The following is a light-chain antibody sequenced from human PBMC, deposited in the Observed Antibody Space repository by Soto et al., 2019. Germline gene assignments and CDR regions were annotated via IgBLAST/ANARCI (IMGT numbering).Light chain of an antibody. CDR3: QQSYSTPPGT. V-gene: IGKV3-20*01. J-gene: IGKJ1*01. CDR2: SES. Sequence: EIVLTQSPGTLSLSPGERATLSCRASQSVSNNYLAWYQQKTGQAPRLLIYSESSRATGIPDRFSGSGSGTDFTLTISSVQPEDFATYYCQQSYSTPPGTFGQGTKVDI. CDR1: QSVSNNY.